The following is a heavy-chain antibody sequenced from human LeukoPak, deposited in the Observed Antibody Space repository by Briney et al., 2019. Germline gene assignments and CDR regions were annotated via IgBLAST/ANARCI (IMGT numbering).Heavy chain of an antibody. CDR2: ISYSGST. V-gene: IGHV4-59*01. CDR1: GGSISSYY. CDR3: ARISNWFDP. J-gene: IGHJ5*02. Sequence: SETLSLTCTVSGGSISSYYWSWIRQPPGKGLECIGYISYSGSTNYNPSLRSRVTISVDTSKKQFSLILSSVTAADTAVYYCARISNWFDPWGQGTLVTVSS.